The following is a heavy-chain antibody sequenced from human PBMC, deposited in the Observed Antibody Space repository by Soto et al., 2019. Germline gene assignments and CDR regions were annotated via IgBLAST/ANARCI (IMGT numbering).Heavy chain of an antibody. Sequence: PGGSLRLSCVASGFAFSSYDMSWVRQAPGKGLEWVSAISGSGDSTFYADSVKGRFTISRDNPKNTLYLQMNNLRAEDTAVYYCANRDTSMVTRYYYGMDVWGQGTTVTVSS. CDR2: ISGSGDST. J-gene: IGHJ6*02. V-gene: IGHV3-23*01. CDR1: GFAFSSYD. D-gene: IGHD5-18*01. CDR3: ANRDTSMVTRYYYGMDV.